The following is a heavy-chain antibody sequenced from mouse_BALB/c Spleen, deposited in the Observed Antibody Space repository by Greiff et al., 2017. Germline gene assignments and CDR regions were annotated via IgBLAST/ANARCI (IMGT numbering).Heavy chain of an antibody. CDR3: ARNYYYGNYPYYAMDY. CDR1: GYTFTSYW. D-gene: IGHD2-1*01. Sequence: QVQLQQSGAELARPGASVKLSCKASGYTFTSYWMQWVKQRPGQGLEWIGAIYPGDGDTRYTQKFKGKATLTADKSSSTAYMQLSSLASEDSAVYYCARNYYYGNYPYYAMDYWGQGTSVTVSS. V-gene: IGHV1-87*01. CDR2: IYPGDGDT. J-gene: IGHJ4*01.